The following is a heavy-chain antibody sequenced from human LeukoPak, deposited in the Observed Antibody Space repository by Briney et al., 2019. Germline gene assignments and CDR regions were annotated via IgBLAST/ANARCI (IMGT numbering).Heavy chain of an antibody. CDR3: ARVGGTPVLLWFGESMDY. CDR1: GFTFSSYS. CDR2: ISSSSSYI. Sequence: KTGGSLRLSCAASGFTFSSYSMNWVRQAPGKGLEWVSSISSSSSYIYYADSVKGRFTISRDNAKNSLYLQMNSLRAEDTAVYYCARVGGTPVLLWFGESMDYWGQGTLVTVSS. J-gene: IGHJ4*02. D-gene: IGHD3-10*01. V-gene: IGHV3-21*01.